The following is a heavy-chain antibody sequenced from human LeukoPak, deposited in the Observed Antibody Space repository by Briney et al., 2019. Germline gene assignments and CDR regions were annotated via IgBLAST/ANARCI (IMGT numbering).Heavy chain of an antibody. CDR1: GGSISSSSYY. D-gene: IGHD3-16*02. CDR3: ARDRPGFGGILGQLDF. V-gene: IGHV4-39*07. CDR2: IYYSGST. Sequence: KSSETLSLTCTVSGGSISSSSYYWGWIRQPPGKGLEWIASIYYSGSTYYNPSLMSRVTISVDTSKNQFSLELSSVTAADTAMYYCARDRPGFGGILGQLDFWGPGTLATVSS. J-gene: IGHJ4*02.